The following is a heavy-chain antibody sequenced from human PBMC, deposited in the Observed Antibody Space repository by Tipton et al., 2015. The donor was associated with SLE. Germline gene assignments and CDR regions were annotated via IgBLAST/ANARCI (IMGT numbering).Heavy chain of an antibody. J-gene: IGHJ4*02. Sequence: TLSLTCTVSGGSIMNTHYSWGWVRQPPGKGLDWIGTMYFSGNTYYNPSLKSRVAISLDTSKNQLSLNLSSVTAADTAVYYCARQAHDTGWYEHFDHWGQGTLVAASS. D-gene: IGHD6-19*01. CDR2: MYFSGNT. V-gene: IGHV4-39*07. CDR3: ARQAHDTGWYEHFDH. CDR1: GGSIMNTHYS.